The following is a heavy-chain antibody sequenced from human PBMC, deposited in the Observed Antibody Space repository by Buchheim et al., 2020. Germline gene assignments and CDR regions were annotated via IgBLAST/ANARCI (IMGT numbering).Heavy chain of an antibody. D-gene: IGHD2-15*01. V-gene: IGHV4-4*02. Sequence: QVQLQESGPGLVKPSGTLSLTCAVSGGSISSSNWWSWVRQPPGKGLEWIGYIYYSGSTYYNPSLKSRVTLSVETSKNQFSLKLSSLTAADTAVYYCARRVVAALSIDYWGQGTL. CDR3: ARRVVAALSIDY. CDR1: GGSISSSNW. J-gene: IGHJ4*02. CDR2: IYYSGST.